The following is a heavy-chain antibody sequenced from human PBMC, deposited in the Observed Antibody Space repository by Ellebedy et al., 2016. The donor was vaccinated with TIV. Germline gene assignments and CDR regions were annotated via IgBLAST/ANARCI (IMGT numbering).Heavy chain of an antibody. CDR2: IYYSGST. V-gene: IGHV4-61*08. Sequence: SETLSLTXTVSGGSISSGGYYWSWIRQPPGKGLEWIGYIYYSGSTNYNPSLKSRVTISVDTSKNQFSLKLSSVTAADTAVYYCARGVYGDYGWGQGTLVTVSS. J-gene: IGHJ4*02. D-gene: IGHD4-17*01. CDR3: ARGVYGDYG. CDR1: GGSISSGGYY.